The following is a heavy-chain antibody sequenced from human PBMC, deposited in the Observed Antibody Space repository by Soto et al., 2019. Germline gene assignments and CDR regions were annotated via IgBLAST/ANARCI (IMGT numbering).Heavy chain of an antibody. Sequence: QVQLQQWGAGLLKPSETLSLTCAVYGGSFRGYYWSWIRQPPGKGLEWIGEINHRGSTNYNPSVKRRVTISVDTSKNQFSLKLNSVTAADTAVYYCARGSRVKIPAASGRDYYYHGLDVWGQGTAVTVSS. V-gene: IGHV4-34*01. D-gene: IGHD6-25*01. J-gene: IGHJ6*02. CDR2: INHRGST. CDR1: GGSFRGYY. CDR3: ARGSRVKIPAASGRDYYYHGLDV.